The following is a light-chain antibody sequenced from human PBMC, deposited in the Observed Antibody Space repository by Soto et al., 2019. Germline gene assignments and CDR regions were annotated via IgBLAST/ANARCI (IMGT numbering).Light chain of an antibody. CDR1: QGIRND. Sequence: AIQMTQSPSSLSASVGDRVTITCRASQGIRNDLGWYQQKPGKAPKLLIYAAPSLQSGVPSRFSGSASGTDFTLTISSLQPEDFASYYCLQDYNYPRTFGQGTKREIK. CDR2: AAP. V-gene: IGKV1-6*01. J-gene: IGKJ2*01. CDR3: LQDYNYPRT.